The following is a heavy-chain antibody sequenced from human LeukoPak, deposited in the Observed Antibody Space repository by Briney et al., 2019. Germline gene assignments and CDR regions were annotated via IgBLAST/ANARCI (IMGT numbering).Heavy chain of an antibody. Sequence: PGGSLRLSCAASGFTFSDYYMSWTRQAPGKGLEWVSYITTNGSTTYYADFVKGRFTISRDNAENSLYLQMRSLRAEDTAMYYWGRGGHISFWPSDLWGRGTLVTVSS. CDR3: GRGGHISFWPSDL. V-gene: IGHV3-11*01. D-gene: IGHD3-3*02. J-gene: IGHJ2*01. CDR1: GFTFSDYY. CDR2: ITTNGSTT.